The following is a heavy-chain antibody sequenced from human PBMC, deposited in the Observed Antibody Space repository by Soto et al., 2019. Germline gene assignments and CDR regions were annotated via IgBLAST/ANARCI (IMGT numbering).Heavy chain of an antibody. CDR3: ASDSSSWLGNWFDP. V-gene: IGHV3-23*01. D-gene: IGHD6-13*01. CDR2: ISGSGGST. J-gene: IGHJ5*02. Sequence: GGSLRLSCAASGFTFSSYAMSWVRQAPGKGLEWVSAISGSGGSTYYADSVKGRFTISRDNSKNTLYLQMNSLRAEDTAVYYCASDSSSWLGNWFDPWGQGTLVTVSS. CDR1: GFTFSSYA.